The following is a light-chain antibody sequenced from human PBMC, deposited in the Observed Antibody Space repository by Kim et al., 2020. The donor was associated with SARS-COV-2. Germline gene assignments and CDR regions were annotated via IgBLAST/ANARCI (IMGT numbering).Light chain of an antibody. CDR3: SSYSPTTTWV. J-gene: IGLJ3*02. CDR2: DVT. V-gene: IGLV2-14*03. CDR1: SSDVGGSNH. Sequence: QSALTQPASVSGSPGQSITISCTGTSSDVGGSNHVSWYQHHPGRAPKLIIYDVTYRPSGISNRVSGSKSGNTASLTISGLQAEDEADYYCSSYSPTTTWVFGGGTKVTVL.